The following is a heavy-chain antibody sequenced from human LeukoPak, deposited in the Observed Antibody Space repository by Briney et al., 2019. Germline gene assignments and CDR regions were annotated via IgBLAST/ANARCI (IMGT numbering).Heavy chain of an antibody. V-gene: IGHV3-73*01. Sequence: PGGSLRLSCAASGFIFSGSAMHWVRQASGKGLEWVGRIRGKANSYATAYAESVKGRFTISRDDSKNTAYLQMNSLKTEDTAVYYCTTTGYDHSSYGLDYWGQGTLVTVSS. CDR1: GFIFSGSA. J-gene: IGHJ4*02. D-gene: IGHD3-16*01. CDR3: TTTGYDHSSYGLDY. CDR2: IRGKANSYAT.